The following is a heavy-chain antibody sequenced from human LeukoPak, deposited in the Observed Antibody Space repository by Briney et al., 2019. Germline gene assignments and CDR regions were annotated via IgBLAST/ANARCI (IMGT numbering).Heavy chain of an antibody. Sequence: GGSLRLSCAASGFTFSSYGVHWVRQAPGKGLEWVAFIRYDGSNKYYADSVKGRFTISRDNSKNTLYLQMNSLRAEDTAVYYCGKDPPYYDFWSGSFDYWGQGTLVTVSS. D-gene: IGHD3-3*01. CDR3: GKDPPYYDFWSGSFDY. CDR1: GFTFSSYG. J-gene: IGHJ4*02. V-gene: IGHV3-30*02. CDR2: IRYDGSNK.